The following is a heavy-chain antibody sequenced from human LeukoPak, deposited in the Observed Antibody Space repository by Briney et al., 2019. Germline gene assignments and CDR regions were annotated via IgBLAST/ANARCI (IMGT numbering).Heavy chain of an antibody. CDR2: ISSSSSYI. J-gene: IGHJ6*02. CDR1: GFTFSSYS. CDR3: ARDWGYYYDSSGYPNYYYGMDV. V-gene: IGHV3-21*01. Sequence: GGSLRLSCAASGFTFSSYSMNWVRQAPGKGLEWVSSISSSSSYIYYADSVKGRFTISRDNAKNSLYLQMNSLRAEDTAVYYCARDWGYYYDSSGYPNYYYGMDVWGQGITVTVSS. D-gene: IGHD3-22*01.